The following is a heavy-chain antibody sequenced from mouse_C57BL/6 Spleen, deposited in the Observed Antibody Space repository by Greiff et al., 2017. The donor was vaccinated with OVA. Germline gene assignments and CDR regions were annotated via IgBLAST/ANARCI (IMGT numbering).Heavy chain of an antibody. V-gene: IGHV5-12*01. Sequence: EVQGVESGGGLVQPGGSLKLSCAASGFTFSDYYMYWVRQPPEKRLVWVAYISNGGGSTYYPDPVKGRFTISRDNAKNTLYLQMSRLKAEYTAMYYCARQPFYCGSSYGAAMDYWGQGTSVTVAS. J-gene: IGHJ4*01. CDR3: ARQPFYCGSSYGAAMDY. D-gene: IGHD1-1*01. CDR2: ISNGGGST. CDR1: GFTFSDYY.